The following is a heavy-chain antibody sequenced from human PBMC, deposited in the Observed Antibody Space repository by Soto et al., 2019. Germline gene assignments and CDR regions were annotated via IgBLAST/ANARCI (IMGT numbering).Heavy chain of an antibody. J-gene: IGHJ4*02. V-gene: IGHV1-58*02. CDR1: GFTFTSSA. Sequence: SVKVSCKASGFTFTSSAMQWVRQARGQRLEWIGWIVVGSGNTNYAQKFQERVTITRDMSTSTAYMELSSLRSEDTAVYYCAAGVRGEPAFDYWGQGTLVTVSS. CDR3: AAGVRGEPAFDY. CDR2: IVVGSGNT. D-gene: IGHD3-16*01.